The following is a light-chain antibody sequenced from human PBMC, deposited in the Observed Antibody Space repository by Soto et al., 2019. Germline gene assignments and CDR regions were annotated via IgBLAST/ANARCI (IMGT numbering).Light chain of an antibody. CDR2: AVS. Sequence: QSALTQPASVSGSPGQSITLSCTGSSSDIGGYNSVSWYQQHPGKAPKLMIYAVSNRPSGVSNRFSGSKSGNTASLTISGLQAEDEADYYCSSYTSSNNVLFSGGTKVTVL. J-gene: IGLJ2*01. CDR1: SSDIGGYNS. V-gene: IGLV2-14*01. CDR3: SSYTSSNNVL.